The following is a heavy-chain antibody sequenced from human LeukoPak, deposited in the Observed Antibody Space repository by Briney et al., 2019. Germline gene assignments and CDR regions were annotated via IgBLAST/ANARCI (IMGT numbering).Heavy chain of an antibody. Sequence: SETLSLTCTVSGDSISSYYWSWLRQPPGKGLEGLGYIYYSGSTNYNPSLKSRVTISVDTSKNQFSLKLSSVTAADTAVCYCARRREGEYYFDYWGQGTLVTVSS. CDR1: GDSISSYY. V-gene: IGHV4-59*08. D-gene: IGHD3-16*01. CDR3: ARRREGEYYFDY. CDR2: IYYSGST. J-gene: IGHJ4*02.